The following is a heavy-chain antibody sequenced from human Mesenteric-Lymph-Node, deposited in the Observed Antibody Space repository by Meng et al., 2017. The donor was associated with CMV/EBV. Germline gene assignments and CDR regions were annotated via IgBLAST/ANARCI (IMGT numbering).Heavy chain of an antibody. D-gene: IGHD3-10*01. V-gene: IGHV3-11*06. CDR1: GFTFSDYY. J-gene: IGHJ4*02. CDR3: ARDFVGDYYGSGTYYNPYYFDC. Sequence: GESLKISCAASGFTFSDYYMSWIRQAPGKGLEWVSYISSSSSYIYYADSVKGRFTISRDNAKNSLYLQMNSLRAEDTAVYYCARDFVGDYYGSGTYYNPYYFDCWGQGTLVTVSS. CDR2: ISSSSSYI.